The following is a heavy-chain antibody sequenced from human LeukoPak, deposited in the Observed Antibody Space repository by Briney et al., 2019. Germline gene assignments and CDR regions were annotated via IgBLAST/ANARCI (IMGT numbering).Heavy chain of an antibody. CDR1: GFSLSTSGMC. J-gene: IGHJ6*03. Sequence: SGPTLVNPTQTLTLTCTFSGFSLSTSGMCVSWVRQPPGKALEWLALIDWDDDKYYSTSLKTRLTISKDTSKNQVVLTMTNMDPVDTATYYYARTVYSSPYRDYYYYYMDVWGKGTTVTVSS. CDR3: ARTVYSSPYRDYYYYYMDV. CDR2: IDWDDDK. D-gene: IGHD6-13*01. V-gene: IGHV2-70*20.